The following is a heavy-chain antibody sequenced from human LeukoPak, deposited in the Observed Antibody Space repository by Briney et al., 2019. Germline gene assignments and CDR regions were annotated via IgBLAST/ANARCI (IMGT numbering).Heavy chain of an antibody. D-gene: IGHD3-3*01. CDR1: GYTFTSHD. CDR3: ARGGNYDFWSGYLNYYYYYMDV. V-gene: IGHV1-8*01. J-gene: IGHJ6*03. Sequence: ASVKVSCKASGYTFTSHDINWVRQATGQGLEWMGWMNPNSGNTGYAQKFQGRVTMTRNTSISTAYMELSSLRSEDTAVYYCARGGNYDFWSGYLNYYYYYMDVWGKGTTVTVSS. CDR2: MNPNSGNT.